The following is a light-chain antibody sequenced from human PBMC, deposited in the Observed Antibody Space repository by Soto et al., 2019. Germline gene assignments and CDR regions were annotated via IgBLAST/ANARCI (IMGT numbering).Light chain of an antibody. V-gene: IGKV1-5*01. CDR3: QQCTGYWT. CDR1: ESISNY. CDR2: DAS. Sequence: IQMTQSPSTLSASVGDRVTITCRASESISNYLAWYQQKPGKAPKLLIYDASNLESGVQSRFRGSGSGTEFTLTFTSLQPDDFATFYSQQCTGYWTFDQATTLEIK. J-gene: IGKJ2*01.